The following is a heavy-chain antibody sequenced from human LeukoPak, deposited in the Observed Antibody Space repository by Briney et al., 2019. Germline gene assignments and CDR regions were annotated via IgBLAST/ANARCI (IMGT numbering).Heavy chain of an antibody. CDR1: EFSVGSNY. J-gene: IGHJ4*02. V-gene: IGHV3-66*01. CDR3: ARDELPDDNSGYAFDC. Sequence: GGSLRLSCAASEFSVGSNYMTWVRQAPGKGLEWVSLIYSGGSTYYADSVKGRFTISRDNSKNTLYLQMNSLRVEDTAVYYCARDELPDDNSGYAFDCWGQGTLVTVSS. CDR2: IYSGGST. D-gene: IGHD3-22*01.